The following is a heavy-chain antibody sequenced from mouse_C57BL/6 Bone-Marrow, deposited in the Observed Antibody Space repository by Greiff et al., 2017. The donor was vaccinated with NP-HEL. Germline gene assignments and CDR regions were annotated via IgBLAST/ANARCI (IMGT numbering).Heavy chain of an antibody. Sequence: VKLQESDAELVKPGASVKISCKVSGYTFTDHTIHWMKQRPEQGLEWIGYIYPRDGSTKYNEKFKGKATLTADKSSSTAYMQLNSLTSEDSAVYFCARPNYYGSSSFAYWGQGTLVTVSA. CDR3: ARPNYYGSSSFAY. J-gene: IGHJ3*01. CDR2: IYPRDGST. V-gene: IGHV1-78*01. D-gene: IGHD1-1*01. CDR1: GYTFTDHT.